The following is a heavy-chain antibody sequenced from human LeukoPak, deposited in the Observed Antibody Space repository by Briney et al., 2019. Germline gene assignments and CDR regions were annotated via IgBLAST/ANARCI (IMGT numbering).Heavy chain of an antibody. CDR3: AKQGCSGGSCYFDY. CDR1: GFTFSSYV. Sequence: GGSLRLSCAASGFTFSSYVMSWVRQAPGKGLEWVSDISGSGGSTYYADSGKGRFTISRDNSKNTLYLQMNSLRAEDTAVYNCAKQGCSGGSCYFDYWGQGTLVTVSS. J-gene: IGHJ4*02. V-gene: IGHV3-23*01. D-gene: IGHD2-15*01. CDR2: ISGSGGST.